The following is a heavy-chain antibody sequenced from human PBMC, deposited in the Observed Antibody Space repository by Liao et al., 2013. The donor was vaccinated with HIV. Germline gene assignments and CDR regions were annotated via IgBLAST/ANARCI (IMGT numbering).Heavy chain of an antibody. CDR1: GGSFSGYY. V-gene: IGHV4-34*01. D-gene: IGHD2/OR15-2a*01. CDR2: INHSGST. Sequence: QVQLQQWGAGLLKPSETLSLTCAVYGGSFSGYYWSWIRQPPGKGLEWIGEINHSGSTYYNPSLRSRVIISIDTSKDQFSLNLTSVTAADTAVYYCVRGLFSFDSWGQGSLVAVSS. J-gene: IGHJ4*02. CDR3: VRGLFSFDS.